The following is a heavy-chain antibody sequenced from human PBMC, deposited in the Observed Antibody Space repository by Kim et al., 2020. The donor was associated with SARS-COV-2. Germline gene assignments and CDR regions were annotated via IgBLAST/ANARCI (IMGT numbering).Heavy chain of an antibody. D-gene: IGHD3-22*01. CDR1: GFTFSSYW. CDR2: IKQDGSEK. Sequence: GGSLRLSCAASGFTFSSYWMSWVRQAPGKGLEWVANIKQDGSEKYYVDSVKGRFTISRDNAKNSLYLQMNSLRAEDTAVYYCARNLNYYDSSGYLTGYYYYGMDVWGQGTTVTVSS. J-gene: IGHJ6*02. CDR3: ARNLNYYDSSGYLTGYYYYGMDV. V-gene: IGHV3-7*03.